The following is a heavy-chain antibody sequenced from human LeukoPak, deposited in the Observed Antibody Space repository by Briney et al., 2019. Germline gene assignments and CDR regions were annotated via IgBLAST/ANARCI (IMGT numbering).Heavy chain of an antibody. CDR3: ASLSGDSNAFDI. J-gene: IGHJ3*02. CDR2: IYYSGST. V-gene: IGHV4-59*01. D-gene: IGHD2-15*01. Sequence: PSETLSLTCTVSGGSISSYYWSLIRQPPGKGLEWIGYIYYSGSTNYNPSLKSRVTISVDTSKNQFSLKLSSVTAADTAVYYCASLSGDSNAFDIWGQGTVVTVSS. CDR1: GGSISSYY.